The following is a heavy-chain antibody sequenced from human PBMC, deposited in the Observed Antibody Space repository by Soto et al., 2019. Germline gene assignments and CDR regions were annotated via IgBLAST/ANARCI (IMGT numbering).Heavy chain of an antibody. Sequence: QVQLVQSGPEVKEPGSSVKLTCKVSGGTFNTYAISWLRQAPGQGLEWMGGIIPIFGTPNYAQRFQGRVTITADESTSTASMGLSRLRSDDTPVYYCARDRDDYGSGNYYNRIDFWGQGTLVSFSS. J-gene: IGHJ4*02. V-gene: IGHV1-69*01. D-gene: IGHD3-10*01. CDR3: ARDRDDYGSGNYYNRIDF. CDR1: GGTFNTYA. CDR2: IIPIFGTP.